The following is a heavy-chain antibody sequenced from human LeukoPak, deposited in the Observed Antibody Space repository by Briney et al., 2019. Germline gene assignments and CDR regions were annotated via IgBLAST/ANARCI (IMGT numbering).Heavy chain of an antibody. CDR2: ISGSGGST. CDR1: GFTFSSYA. J-gene: IGHJ4*02. D-gene: IGHD1-26*01. Sequence: GGSLRLSCAASGFTFSSYAMSWVRQAPGKGLEWVSAISGSGGSTYYADSVKGRFTISRDNSKNTLYLQMNSLRAEDTAVYYCAKEPPFYSGSYYRSGGYWGQGTLVTVSS. CDR3: AKEPPFYSGSYYRSGGY. V-gene: IGHV3-23*01.